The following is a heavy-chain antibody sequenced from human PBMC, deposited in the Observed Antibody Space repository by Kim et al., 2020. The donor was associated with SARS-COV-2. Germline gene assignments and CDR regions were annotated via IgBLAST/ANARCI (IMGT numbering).Heavy chain of an antibody. D-gene: IGHD1-26*01. CDR3: AKDKWELLRGGLVFDY. Sequence: GGSLRLSCAASGFTFSSYGMHWVRQAPGKGLEWVAVISYDGSNKYYADSVKGRFTISRDNSKNTLYLQMNSLRAEDTAVYYCAKDKWELLRGGLVFDYWGQGTLVTVSS. J-gene: IGHJ4*02. CDR2: ISYDGSNK. V-gene: IGHV3-30*18. CDR1: GFTFSSYG.